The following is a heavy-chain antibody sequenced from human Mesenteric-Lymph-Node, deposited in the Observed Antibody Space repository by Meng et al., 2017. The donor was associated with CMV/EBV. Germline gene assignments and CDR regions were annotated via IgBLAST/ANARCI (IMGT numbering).Heavy chain of an antibody. Sequence: GGSLRLSCAASGFTVSSNYMSWVRQAPGKGLEWVGFIRSKAYGGTTEYAASVKGRFTISRDDSKSIAYLQMNSLKTEDTAVYYCTRDWAYYYGSGSYYWVYYYGMDVWGQGTTVTVSS. CDR3: TRDWAYYYGSGSYYWVYYYGMDV. J-gene: IGHJ6*02. D-gene: IGHD3-10*01. CDR1: GFTVSSNY. V-gene: IGHV3-49*04. CDR2: IRSKAYGGTT.